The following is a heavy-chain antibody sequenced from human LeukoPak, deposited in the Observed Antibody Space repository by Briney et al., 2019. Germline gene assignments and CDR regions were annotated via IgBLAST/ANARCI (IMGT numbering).Heavy chain of an antibody. CDR3: ARDNSNYFDY. CDR2: IYPGDSDT. D-gene: IGHD4-11*01. CDR1: EYSFSTFW. V-gene: IGHV5-51*01. J-gene: IGHJ4*02. Sequence: GESVKIACKGSEYSFSTFWIGWVRQMPGKGLEWMGIIYPGDSDTRYSPSFQGQVTISADKSISTAYLQWSSLKASDTAMYYCARDNSNYFDYWGQGTPVTVSS.